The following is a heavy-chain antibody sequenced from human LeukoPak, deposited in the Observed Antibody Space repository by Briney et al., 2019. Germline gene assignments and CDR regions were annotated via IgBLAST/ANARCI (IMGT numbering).Heavy chain of an antibody. CDR1: GGTFSSYA. CDR2: IIPILGIA. V-gene: IGHV1-69*04. J-gene: IGHJ3*02. CDR3: ARVARRNIWFGELGDDAFDI. D-gene: IGHD3-10*01. Sequence: ASVKVSCKASGGTFSSYAISWVRQAPGQGLEWMGRIIPILGIANYAQKFQGRVTITADKSTSTAYMELSSLRTEDTAVYYCARVARRNIWFGELGDDAFDIWGQGTMVTVSS.